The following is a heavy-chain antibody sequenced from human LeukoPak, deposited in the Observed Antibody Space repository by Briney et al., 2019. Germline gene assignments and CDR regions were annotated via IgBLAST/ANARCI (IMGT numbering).Heavy chain of an antibody. CDR2: IRYDGSNK. V-gene: IGHV3-30*02. J-gene: IGHJ4*02. CDR1: GFTFSSYG. CDR3: AKDRGYCSGGSCSRLFDY. Sequence: GGSLRLSCAASGFTFSSYGMHWVRQAPGKGLEWVAFIRYDGSNKYYADSVKGRFTISGDNSKNTLYLQMNSLRAEDTAVYYCAKDRGYCSGGSCSRLFDYWGQGTLVTVSS. D-gene: IGHD2-15*01.